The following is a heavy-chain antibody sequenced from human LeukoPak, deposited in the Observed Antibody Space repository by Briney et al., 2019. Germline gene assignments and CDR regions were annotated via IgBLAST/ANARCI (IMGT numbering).Heavy chain of an antibody. V-gene: IGHV3-53*01. CDR1: GFTVSSNY. J-gene: IGHJ4*02. D-gene: IGHD2-15*01. Sequence: GGSLRLSCAASGFTVSSNYMSWVRQAQGKGLEWVSVIYSGGSTYYADSVKGRFTISRDNSKNTLYLQMNSLRAEDTAVYYCARASAPVVVAATYVGYWGQETLVTVSS. CDR2: IYSGGST. CDR3: ARASAPVVVAATYVGY.